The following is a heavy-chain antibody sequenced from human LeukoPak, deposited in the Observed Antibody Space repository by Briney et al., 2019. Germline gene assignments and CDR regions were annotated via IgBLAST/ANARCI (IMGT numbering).Heavy chain of an antibody. J-gene: IGHJ4*01. D-gene: IGHD6-19*01. Sequence: SETLSLTCAVYGGSFSGCYWSWIRQPPGKGLEWIGEINHSGSTNYNPSLKSRVTISVDTSKNQFSLKLSSVTAADTAVYYCARLRWLADWGQGTLVTVSS. V-gene: IGHV4-34*01. CDR1: GGSFSGCY. CDR2: INHSGST. CDR3: ARLRWLAD.